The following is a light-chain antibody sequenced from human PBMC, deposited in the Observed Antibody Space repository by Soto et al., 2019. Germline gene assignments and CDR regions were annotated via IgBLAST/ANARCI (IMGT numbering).Light chain of an antibody. V-gene: IGKV3-20*01. CDR3: QQYQNWPPMYA. Sequence: EIVLTQSPGTLSLSPGERATLSCRASQSVSSSYLAWYQQKPGQAPRLLIYGASSRATGIPDRFSGSGSGTEFTLTISSLQSEDFAVYYCQQYQNWPPMYAFGQGTKLEI. J-gene: IGKJ2*01. CDR2: GAS. CDR1: QSVSSSY.